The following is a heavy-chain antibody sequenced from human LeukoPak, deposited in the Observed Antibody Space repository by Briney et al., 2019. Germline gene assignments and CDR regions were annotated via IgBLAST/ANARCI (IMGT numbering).Heavy chain of an antibody. J-gene: IGHJ3*01. CDR1: GFTFSSYE. D-gene: IGHD2-21*01. CDR3: ARGDSSSILINDAFDF. Sequence: GRSLRLSCAASGFTFSSYEMNWIRQAPGKGLEWVAYISSSSSTIYYADSVKGRFTISRDNAKNSLSLQLSSLRGEDTALYYCARGDSSSILINDAFDFWGQGTLVTVAS. CDR2: ISSSSSTI. V-gene: IGHV3-48*03.